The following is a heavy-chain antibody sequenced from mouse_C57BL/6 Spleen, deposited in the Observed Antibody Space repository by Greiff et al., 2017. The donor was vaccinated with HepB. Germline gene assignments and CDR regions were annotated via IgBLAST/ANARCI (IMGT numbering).Heavy chain of an antibody. V-gene: IGHV14-4*01. CDR1: GFNIKDDY. CDR3: TTPLYGSSLFDY. D-gene: IGHD1-1*01. Sequence: VQLQQSGAELVRPGASVKLSCTASGFNIKDDYMHWVKQRPEQGLEWIGWIDPENGDTEYASKFQGKATITADTSSNTAYLQLSSLTSEDTAVYYCTTPLYGSSLFDYWGQGTTLTVSS. J-gene: IGHJ2*01. CDR2: IDPENGDT.